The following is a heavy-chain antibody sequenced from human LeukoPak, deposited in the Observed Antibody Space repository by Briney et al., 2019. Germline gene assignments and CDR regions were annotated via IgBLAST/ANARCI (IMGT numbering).Heavy chain of an antibody. CDR3: TTNAPRRFDY. CDR2: IKSKTDGGTT. V-gene: IGHV3-15*01. CDR1: GFTFSRHW. J-gene: IGHJ4*02. Sequence: PGGSLRLSCAGSGFTFSRHWMHWVRQAPGKGLEWVGRIKSKTDGGTTDYAAPVKGRFTISRDDSKNTLYLQMNSLKTEDTAVYYCTTNAPRRFDYWGQGTLVTVSS.